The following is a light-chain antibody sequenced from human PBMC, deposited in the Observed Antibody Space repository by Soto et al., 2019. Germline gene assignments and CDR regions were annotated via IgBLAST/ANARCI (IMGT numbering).Light chain of an antibody. V-gene: IGKV3-15*01. CDR3: QQFNNWPPT. CDR2: NAF. J-gene: IGKJ4*01. Sequence: EVVMTQSPATLSVSLGERVTLSCRASRTVSTNLGWFQQKPGQAPRLLIYNAFTRATGIPAAFSGTGSGTEFTFTISSLQSEDSAVYYCQQFNNWPPTFGGGTKVEI. CDR1: RTVSTN.